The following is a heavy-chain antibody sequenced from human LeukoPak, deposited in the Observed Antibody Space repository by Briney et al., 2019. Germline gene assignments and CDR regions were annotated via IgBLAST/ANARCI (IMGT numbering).Heavy chain of an antibody. CDR3: VGGDSGHFEY. CDR2: IYHSGST. J-gene: IGHJ4*02. D-gene: IGHD3-10*01. Sequence: SETLSLTCSVSGGSISSGDYYWSWIRQPPGKGLEWVGEIYHSGSTNYNPSLKSRVTISIDKSKNQFSLKLTSVTAADTAVYYCVGGDSGHFEYWGQGTLVTVSS. CDR1: GGSISSGDYY. V-gene: IGHV4-39*07.